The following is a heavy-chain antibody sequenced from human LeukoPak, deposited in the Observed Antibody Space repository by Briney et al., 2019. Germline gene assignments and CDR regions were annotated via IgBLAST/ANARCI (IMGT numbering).Heavy chain of an antibody. D-gene: IGHD6-19*01. CDR3: ARDKRVAVAGTYIYYYYMDV. CDR1: GGSISSYY. CDR2: IYISGSGST. Sequence: SETLSLTCTVSGGSISSYYWSWIRQPAGKGLEWIGRIYISGSGSTNYNPSLKSRVTMSVDTSKNQFSLKLSSVTAADTAVYYYARDKRVAVAGTYIYYYYMDVWGNGTTVTISS. V-gene: IGHV4-4*07. J-gene: IGHJ6*03.